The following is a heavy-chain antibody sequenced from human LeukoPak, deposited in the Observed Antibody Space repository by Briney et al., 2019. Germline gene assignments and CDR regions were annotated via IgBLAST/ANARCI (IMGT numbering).Heavy chain of an antibody. CDR3: ARTVAGPYYDYGMDV. CDR1: GGSISSYY. Sequence: SETLSLTCTVSGGSISSYYWSWIRQPPGKGLEWIGYIYYSGSTNYNPSLKSRVTISVDTSKNQFSLKLSSVTAADTAVYYCARTVAGPYYDYGMDVWGQGTTVTASS. D-gene: IGHD6-19*01. CDR2: IYYSGST. J-gene: IGHJ6*02. V-gene: IGHV4-59*01.